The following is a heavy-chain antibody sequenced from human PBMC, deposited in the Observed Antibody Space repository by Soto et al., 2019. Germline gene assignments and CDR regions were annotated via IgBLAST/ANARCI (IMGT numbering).Heavy chain of an antibody. Sequence: QVHLAESGGGVVQPGRSLRLSCAASGFIFNNFGMHWVRQAPGKGLEWVAAIWFDGSTTYYADSVKGRCTISRDNSKNTLYLKINSLRAEDTAVYYCAKNHNYYDRSGHYYGDGGFDYWGQGTRVTVSS. CDR1: GFIFNNFG. V-gene: IGHV3-33*08. CDR3: AKNHNYYDRSGHYYGDGGFDY. D-gene: IGHD3-22*01. J-gene: IGHJ4*02. CDR2: IWFDGSTT.